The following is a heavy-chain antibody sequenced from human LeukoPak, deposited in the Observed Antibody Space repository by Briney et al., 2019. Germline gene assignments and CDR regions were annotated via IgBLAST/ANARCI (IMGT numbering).Heavy chain of an antibody. CDR2: IYSGGST. J-gene: IGHJ4*02. Sequence: GGSLRLSCAASGFTVSSYYMSWVRQAPGKGLEWVSVIYSGGSTYYADSVKGRFTISRHNSKNTLYLQMNSLRTEDTAVYYCARDILAVAGTGYFDSWGQGTLVTVSS. CDR3: ARDILAVAGTGYFDS. CDR1: GFTVSSYY. D-gene: IGHD6-19*01. V-gene: IGHV3-53*04.